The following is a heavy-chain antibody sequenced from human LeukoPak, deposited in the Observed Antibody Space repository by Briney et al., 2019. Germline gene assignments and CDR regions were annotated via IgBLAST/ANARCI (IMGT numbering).Heavy chain of an antibody. D-gene: IGHD5-18*01. Sequence: PGESLRLSCEASGFTFSSYAMNWVRHAPGKGLVWVSRINSDGSSTSYADSVKGRFTISRDNAKNTLYLQMNSLRAEDTAVYYCAREGYRGWFDPWGQGTLVTVSS. CDR3: AREGYRGWFDP. CDR2: INSDGSST. V-gene: IGHV3-74*01. J-gene: IGHJ5*02. CDR1: GFTFSSYA.